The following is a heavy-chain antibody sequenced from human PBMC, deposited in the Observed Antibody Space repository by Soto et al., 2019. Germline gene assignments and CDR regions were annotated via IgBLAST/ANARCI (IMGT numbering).Heavy chain of an antibody. V-gene: IGHV3-30*18. D-gene: IGHD2-2*03. CDR1: GFTFSSYG. Sequence: GGSLRLSCAASGFTFSSYGMHWVRQAPGKGLEWVAVISYDGSNKYYADSVKGRFTISRDNSKNTLYLQMNSLRAEDTAVYYCAKDRDELDKIDPRPPRGMDVWGQGTTVTVSS. CDR3: AKDRDELDKIDPRPPRGMDV. CDR2: ISYDGSNK. J-gene: IGHJ6*02.